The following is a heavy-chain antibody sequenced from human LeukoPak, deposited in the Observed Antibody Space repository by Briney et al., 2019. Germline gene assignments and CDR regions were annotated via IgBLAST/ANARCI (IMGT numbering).Heavy chain of an antibody. CDR2: INHSGST. CDR1: GGSFSGYY. D-gene: IGHD6-6*01. V-gene: IGHV4-34*01. CDR3: ARGSAPRYYYYYYMDV. J-gene: IGHJ6*03. Sequence: PSGTLSLTCAVYGGSFSGYYWSWIRQPPGKGLEWIGEINHSGSTNYNPSLKSRVTISVDTSKNQFSLKLSSVTAADTAVYYCARGSAPRYYYYYYMDVWGKGTTVTVSS.